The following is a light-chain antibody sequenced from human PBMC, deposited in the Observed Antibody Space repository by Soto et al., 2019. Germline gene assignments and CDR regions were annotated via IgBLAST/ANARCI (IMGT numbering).Light chain of an antibody. Sequence: SVLTQPPSVSGGPGQRVTLSCTGGSSKIGAGYDVHWYQQLPGTAPKLLIYGNSNRPSGVPDRFSGSKSGTSASLAITGLQAEDEADYYCQSYDSSLSVLYVFGTGTKVTVL. V-gene: IGLV1-40*01. CDR1: SSKIGAGYD. CDR3: QSYDSSLSVLYV. CDR2: GNS. J-gene: IGLJ1*01.